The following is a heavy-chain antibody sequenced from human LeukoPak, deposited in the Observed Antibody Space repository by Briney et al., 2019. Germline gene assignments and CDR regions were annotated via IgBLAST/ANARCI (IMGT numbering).Heavy chain of an antibody. D-gene: IGHD3-22*01. CDR2: INPNSGGT. CDR1: GYTFTGYY. J-gene: IGHJ4*02. Sequence: GASVKVSCKASGYTFTGYYMHWVRQAPGQGLEWMGWINPNSGGTNYAQKFQGRVTMTRDKSINTAYMELSRLRSDDTAVYYCARDRSLRYQFDDSSGYFDYWGQGTLVTVSS. V-gene: IGHV1-2*02. CDR3: ARDRSLRYQFDDSSGYFDY.